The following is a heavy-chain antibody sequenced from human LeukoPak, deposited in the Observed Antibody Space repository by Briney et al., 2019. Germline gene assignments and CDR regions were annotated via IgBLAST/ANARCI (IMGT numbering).Heavy chain of an antibody. CDR1: ENTFTRYY. J-gene: IGHJ4*02. CDR2: INPSGGSP. Sequence: ASVKVSCKASENTFTRYYIHWVRQAPGHGLEWMGIINPSGGSPTYAQKFQGRVTMTKDTSTTTVYMELSSLRSEDTAVYYCARGRAAAGTCDYWGQGTLVTVSS. V-gene: IGHV1-46*01. D-gene: IGHD6-13*01. CDR3: ARGRAAAGTCDY.